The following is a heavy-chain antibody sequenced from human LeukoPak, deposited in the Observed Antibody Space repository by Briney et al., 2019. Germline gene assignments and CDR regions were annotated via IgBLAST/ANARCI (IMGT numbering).Heavy chain of an antibody. V-gene: IGHV1-69*06. D-gene: IGHD5-18*01. CDR1: GGTFSSYA. J-gene: IGHJ4*02. Sequence: SVKVSCKASGGTFSSYAISWVRQAPGQGLEWMGGIIPIFGTANYAQKFQGRVTITADKSTSTAYMELSSLRSDDTAVYYCARDSGYSYGYWSYWGQGTLVTVSS. CDR2: IIPIFGTA. CDR3: ARDSGYSYGYWSY.